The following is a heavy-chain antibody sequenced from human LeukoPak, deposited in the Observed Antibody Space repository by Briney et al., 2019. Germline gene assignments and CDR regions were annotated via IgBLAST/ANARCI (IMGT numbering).Heavy chain of an antibody. Sequence: ASVKVSCKASGYTFTDYAMHWVRQAPGQRLEWMGWINTGNGNTRYSEKFQGRVTITMDTSASTAYMELSSLRSEDTAVYYCARDSVVGLAPFDPWGQGTLVTVSS. J-gene: IGHJ5*02. V-gene: IGHV1-3*04. CDR2: INTGNGNT. CDR1: GYTFTDYA. CDR3: ARDSVVGLAPFDP. D-gene: IGHD5/OR15-5a*01.